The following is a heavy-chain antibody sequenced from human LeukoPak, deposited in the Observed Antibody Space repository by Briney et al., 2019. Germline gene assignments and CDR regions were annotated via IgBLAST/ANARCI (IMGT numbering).Heavy chain of an antibody. CDR1: GYSFISYW. CDR2: IFPGDSDT. Sequence: GESLKISCKGSGYSFISYWIGWVGQMPGKGLEWMGIIFPGDSDTRYSPSFQGQVTISADKSISTAYLQWSSLKASDTAMYYCARCNYGSGSYYNGGREFDYWGQGTLVTVSS. J-gene: IGHJ4*02. CDR3: ARCNYGSGSYYNGGREFDY. D-gene: IGHD3-10*01. V-gene: IGHV5-51*01.